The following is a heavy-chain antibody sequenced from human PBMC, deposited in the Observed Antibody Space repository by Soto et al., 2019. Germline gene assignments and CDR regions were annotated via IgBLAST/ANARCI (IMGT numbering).Heavy chain of an antibody. CDR2: IYYSGST. D-gene: IGHD6-13*01. CDR3: ARRDRGSSWYGFGAFDI. J-gene: IGHJ3*02. Sequence: SETLSLTCTVSGGSISSSSYYWGWVRQPPGKGLEWIGSIYYSGSTYYNPSLKSRVTISVDTSKNQFSLKLSSVTAADTAVHYCARRDRGSSWYGFGAFDIWGQGTMVTVSS. V-gene: IGHV4-39*01. CDR1: GGSISSSSYY.